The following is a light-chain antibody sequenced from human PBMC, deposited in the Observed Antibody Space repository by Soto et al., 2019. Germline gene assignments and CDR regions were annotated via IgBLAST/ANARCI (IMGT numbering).Light chain of an antibody. CDR2: DVS. Sequence: QSVLTQPASVSGSPGQSITISCTGTSSDDGGYNYVSWYQQHPGKAPKLMIYDVSNRPSGVSNRFSGSKSGNTASLTISGLQAEDEADYYYSSYTSSSTPYVFGTGTKVTVL. J-gene: IGLJ1*01. V-gene: IGLV2-14*01. CDR1: SSDDGGYNY. CDR3: SSYTSSSTPYV.